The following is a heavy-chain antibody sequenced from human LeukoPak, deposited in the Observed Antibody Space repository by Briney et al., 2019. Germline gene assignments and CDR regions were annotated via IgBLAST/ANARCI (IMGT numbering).Heavy chain of an antibody. J-gene: IGHJ4*02. CDR3: TSQSGSSGPD. CDR2: IRSKANSYAT. D-gene: IGHD3-22*01. Sequence: PGGSLKLSCAASGFTFSGSAMHWVRQASGKGLEWVGRIRSKANSYATAYAASVKGRFTNSRDDSKNTAYLQMNSLKTEDTAVYYCTSQSGSSGPDWGQGTLVTVSS. CDR1: GFTFSGSA. V-gene: IGHV3-73*01.